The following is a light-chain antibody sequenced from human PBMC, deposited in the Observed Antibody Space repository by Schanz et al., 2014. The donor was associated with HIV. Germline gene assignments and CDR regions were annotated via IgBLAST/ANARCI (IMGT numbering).Light chain of an antibody. CDR3: SSYTGSSPVV. CDR2: DVT. CDR1: SSDVGNYNR. V-gene: IGLV2-14*02. J-gene: IGLJ2*01. Sequence: QSALTQPASVSGSPGQSITISCSGTSSDVGNYNRLSWYQQHPGKAPKLMIYDVTNRPSGVSNRFSGSKSGNTASLTISGLQAEDEADYYCSSYTGSSPVVFGGGTKLTVL.